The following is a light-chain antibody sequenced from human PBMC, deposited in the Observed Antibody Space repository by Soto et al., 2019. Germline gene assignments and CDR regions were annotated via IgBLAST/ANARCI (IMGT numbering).Light chain of an antibody. CDR2: GAS. CDR1: QSVSRSY. Sequence: ETVLTQSPGTLSLSPGERATLSCRASQSVSRSYLAWYQQKPGQAPRLLIYGASTRPTGIPDRFSASGSGTDFTLTISRLEPEDFAVYFCQQYDNPPRTFGQGTKVEMK. V-gene: IGKV3-20*01. CDR3: QQYDNPPRT. J-gene: IGKJ1*01.